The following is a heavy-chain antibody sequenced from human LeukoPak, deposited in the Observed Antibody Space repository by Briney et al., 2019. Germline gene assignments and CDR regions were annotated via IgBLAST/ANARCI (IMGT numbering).Heavy chain of an antibody. V-gene: IGHV4-59*01. CDR3: ERASSAYPRY. CDR2: IYYSGST. J-gene: IGHJ4*02. D-gene: IGHD3-16*01. CDR1: GGSFSGYY. Sequence: SETLSLTCAVYGGSFSGYYWSWIRQSPGKGLEWIGYIYYSGSTNYNPSLKSRVTISVDTSKNQFSLKLSSVTAADTAVYYCERASSAYPRYWGQGTLVTVSS.